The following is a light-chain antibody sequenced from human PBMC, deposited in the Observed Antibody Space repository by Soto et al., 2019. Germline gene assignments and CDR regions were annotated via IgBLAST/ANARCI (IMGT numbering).Light chain of an antibody. CDR2: KTS. J-gene: IGKJ2*01. CDR3: QQYHSYPYT. CDR1: QSFSTW. Sequence: DVQMTQSPSTLSASVGDRVTITCRASQSFSTWLAWYQQKPGKAPKLLIYKTSNLESGVPSRFSGSGSGTEFTLTISSLQPEDFATYYCQQYHSYPYTFGQGTKVDIK. V-gene: IGKV1-5*03.